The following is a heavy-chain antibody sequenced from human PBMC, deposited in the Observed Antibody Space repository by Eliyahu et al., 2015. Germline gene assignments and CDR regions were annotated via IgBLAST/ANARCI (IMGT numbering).Heavy chain of an antibody. V-gene: IGHV2-26*01. J-gene: IGHJ4*02. CDR3: ARITYGDPYGYYFDY. CDR2: IFSNDEK. CDR1: GFSLSNXRMG. D-gene: IGHD4-17*01. Sequence: QVTLKESGPVLVKPTETLTLTCTXSGFSLSNXRMGVSWIRXPPGKALEWLAHIFSNDEKSYSTSLKSRLTISKDTSKSQVVLTMTNMDPVDTATYYCARITYGDPYGYYFDYWGQGTLVTVSS.